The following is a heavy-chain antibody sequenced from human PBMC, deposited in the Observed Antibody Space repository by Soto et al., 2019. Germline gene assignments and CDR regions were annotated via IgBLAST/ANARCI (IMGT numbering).Heavy chain of an antibody. CDR2: INSDGSST. CDR1: GFTLTYYW. J-gene: IGHJ4*02. D-gene: IGHD3-10*01. Sequence: GGSLRLSCAASGFTLTYYWMHWVRQAPGQGLVWVSRINSDGSSTSYTDSVKGRFTISRDNAKNTLYLQMNSLRAEDTAVYYCARDRGTALDYWGQGTLVTVSS. CDR3: ARDRGTALDY. V-gene: IGHV3-74*01.